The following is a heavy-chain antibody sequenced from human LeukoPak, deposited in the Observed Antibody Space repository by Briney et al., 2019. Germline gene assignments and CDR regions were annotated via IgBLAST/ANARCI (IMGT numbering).Heavy chain of an antibody. CDR3: AGSRAADAFDI. CDR2: IKQDGSEK. CDR1: GFSFSTCG. Sequence: GGSLRLSCAASGFSFSTCGMHWVRQAPGKGLEWVANIKQDGSEKYFVDSVKGRFTISRDNAKNSLYLQMNSLRAEDTAVYYCAGSRAADAFDIWGQGTMVAVSS. V-gene: IGHV3-7*01. J-gene: IGHJ3*02. D-gene: IGHD1-26*01.